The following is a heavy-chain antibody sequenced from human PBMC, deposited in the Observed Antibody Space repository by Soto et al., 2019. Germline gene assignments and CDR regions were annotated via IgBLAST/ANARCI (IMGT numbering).Heavy chain of an antibody. CDR3: ASTGTYYYYYGMDV. Sequence: EVQLLESGGGLVQPGGSLRLSCAASGFTFSSYAMSWVRQAPGKGLEWVSAISGSGGSTYYADSVKGRFTISRDNSKNTLYLQMNSLRAEDTAVYYCASTGTYYYYYGMDVWGQGTTVTVSS. J-gene: IGHJ6*02. V-gene: IGHV3-23*01. D-gene: IGHD3-10*01. CDR2: ISGSGGST. CDR1: GFTFSSYA.